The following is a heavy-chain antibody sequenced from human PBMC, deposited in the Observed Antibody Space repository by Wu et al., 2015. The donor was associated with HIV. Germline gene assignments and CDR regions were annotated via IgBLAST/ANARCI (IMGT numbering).Heavy chain of an antibody. J-gene: IGHJ6*03. D-gene: IGHD1-1*01. Sequence: QVQLVQSGAEVKKPGSSVKVSCKASGGTFSTYSINWVRQAPGQGLEWMGGIIPLFSTPNYAQKFQGRVTITTDETTSTAYMELRSLRSDDTAVYYCARWRPRSTTGNHTPTQHYYYYMDVWGKGTTVTV. CDR1: GGTFSTYS. CDR3: ARWRPRSTTGNHTPTQHYYYYMDV. V-gene: IGHV1-69*05. CDR2: IIPLFSTP.